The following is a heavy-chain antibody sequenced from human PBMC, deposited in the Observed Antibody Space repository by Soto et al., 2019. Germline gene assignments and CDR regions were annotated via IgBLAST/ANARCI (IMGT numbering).Heavy chain of an antibody. J-gene: IGHJ4*01. V-gene: IGHV3-23*01. Sequence: EVQLLESGGGLVQPGGSLRLSCAASGFAFSNYALSWVRQAPGKGLDWVSSISNAGSTNHADSVKGRFTIARDNSKNTLSLQMNSLRAEDTAVYYCAQLLAQNFDSWRHGSLVTVSS. D-gene: IGHD6-6*01. CDR1: GFAFSNYA. CDR2: ISNAGST. CDR3: AQLLAQNFDS.